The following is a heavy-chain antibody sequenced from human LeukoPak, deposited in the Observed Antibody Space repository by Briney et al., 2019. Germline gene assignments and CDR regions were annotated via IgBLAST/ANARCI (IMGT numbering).Heavy chain of an antibody. CDR3: ARDRSTSCYCFDY. CDR2: ISSSSSYI. J-gene: IGHJ4*02. V-gene: IGHV3-21*01. D-gene: IGHD2-2*01. Sequence: KPGGSLRLSCAASGFTFSSYSMNWVRQAPGKGLEWVSSISSSSSYIYYADSVKGRFTISRDNAKNSLYLQMNSPRAEDTAVYYCARDRSTSCYCFDYWGQGTLVTVSS. CDR1: GFTFSSYS.